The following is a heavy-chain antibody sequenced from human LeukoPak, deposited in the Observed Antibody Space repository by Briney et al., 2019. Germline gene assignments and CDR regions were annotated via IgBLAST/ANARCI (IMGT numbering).Heavy chain of an antibody. CDR1: GGSISSHY. J-gene: IGHJ4*02. CDR2: IYYSGST. D-gene: IGHD3-22*01. CDR3: ARTPIYYFDNSGYYN. V-gene: IGHV4-59*11. Sequence: PSETLSLTCTVSGGSISSHYWSWIRQSPGKGLEWIGYIYYSGSTNYNPSLKSRVTISVDTSKKQFSLRLSSVTAADTAVYYCARTPIYYFDNSGYYNWGQGTLVTVSS.